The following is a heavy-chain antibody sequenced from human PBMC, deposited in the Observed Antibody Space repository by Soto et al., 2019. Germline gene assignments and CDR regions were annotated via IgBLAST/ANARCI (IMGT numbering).Heavy chain of an antibody. D-gene: IGHD2-8*01. CDR1: GYIITDNK. CDR2: ISGYNGDT. CDR3: AKNGQPPYYYYGLDV. Sequence: TSVKLSCKNSGYIITDNKLHWVRQAPEQGLEWMGWISGYNGDTNYAQKFQGRVSMTIDTSTTTAYMELRSLTSDDTAVYYCAKNGQPPYYYYGLDVWGQGTKVTVSS. J-gene: IGHJ6*02. V-gene: IGHV1-18*04.